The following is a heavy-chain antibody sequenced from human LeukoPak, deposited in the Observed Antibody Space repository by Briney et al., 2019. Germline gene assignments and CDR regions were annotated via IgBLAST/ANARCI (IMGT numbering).Heavy chain of an antibody. D-gene: IGHD4-17*01. J-gene: IGHJ3*02. CDR2: VYYSGDT. CDR3: AREDTVTTHAFDI. V-gene: IGHV4-59*12. Sequence: SETLSLTCTVSGDSISGVYWSWIRQPPGKGLEWIGYVYYSGDTNYNPSLKSRVTMSLDTSKNQVSLKLSSVTAADTAVYYCAREDTVTTHAFDIWGQGTMVTVSS. CDR1: GDSISGVY.